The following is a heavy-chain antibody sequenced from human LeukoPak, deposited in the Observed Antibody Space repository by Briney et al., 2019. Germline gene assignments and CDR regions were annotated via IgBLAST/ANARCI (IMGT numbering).Heavy chain of an antibody. CDR1: GFTFSSYG. CDR2: ISYDGSNK. CDR3: VGYFDWLRD. D-gene: IGHD3-9*01. Sequence: GGSLRLSCAASGFTFSSYGMHWVRQAPGKGLEWVAVISYDGSNKYYADSVKGRFTISRDNSKNTLYLQMNSLRAEDAAVYYCVGYFDWLRDWGQGTLVTVSS. V-gene: IGHV3-30*03. J-gene: IGHJ4*02.